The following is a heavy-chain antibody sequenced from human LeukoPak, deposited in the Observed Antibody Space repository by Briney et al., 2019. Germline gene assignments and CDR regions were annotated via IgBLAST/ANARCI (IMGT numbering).Heavy chain of an antibody. V-gene: IGHV4-34*01. CDR2: INHSGST. J-gene: IGHJ6*03. CDR1: GGSFSGYY. D-gene: IGHD5-24*01. CDR3: ARRHGRRRSYYMDV. Sequence: SETLSLTCAVYGGSFSGYYWSWIRQPPGKGLEWIGEINHSGSTNYNPSLKSRVTISVDTSKNQFSLKLSSVTAADTAVYYCARRHGRRRSYYMDVWGKGTTVTVSS.